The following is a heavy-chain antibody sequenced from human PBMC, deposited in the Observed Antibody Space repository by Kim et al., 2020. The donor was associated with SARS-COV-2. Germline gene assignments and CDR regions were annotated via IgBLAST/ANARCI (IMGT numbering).Heavy chain of an antibody. CDR3: ARDGAGSSGWYENWFDP. V-gene: IGHV3-30*04. CDR1: GFTFSSYA. D-gene: IGHD6-19*01. Sequence: GGSLRLSCAASGFTFSSYAMHWVRQAPGKGLEWVAVISYDGSNKYYADSVKGRFTISRDNSKNTLYLQMNSLRAEDTAVYYCARDGAGSSGWYENWFDPWGQGTLVTVSS. J-gene: IGHJ5*02. CDR2: ISYDGSNK.